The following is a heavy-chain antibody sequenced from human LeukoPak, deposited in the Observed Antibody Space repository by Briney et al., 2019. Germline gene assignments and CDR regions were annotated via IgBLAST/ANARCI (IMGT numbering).Heavy chain of an antibody. J-gene: IGHJ4*02. Sequence: SETLSLTCAVSGYSISSGYYWGWIRQPSGKGMDWIGSIYHSGSTYYNPSLKSRVTISVDTSKNQLSLKLSSVTAADTAVYYCASAYGSGSYYNGFLYWGQGTLVTVSS. CDR1: GYSISSGYY. D-gene: IGHD3-10*01. CDR2: IYHSGST. V-gene: IGHV4-38-2*01. CDR3: ASAYGSGSYYNGFLY.